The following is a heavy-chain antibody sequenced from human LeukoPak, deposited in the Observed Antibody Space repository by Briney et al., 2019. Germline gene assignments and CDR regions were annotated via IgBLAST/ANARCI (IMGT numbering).Heavy chain of an antibody. J-gene: IGHJ5*02. CDR3: AGGPYQLLYWFDP. Sequence: KPSETLSLTCTVSGGSISNYYWSWIRQPPGKGLEWIGYIYYSGSTNYNPSLKSRVTISVDTSKNQFSLKLSSVTAADTAVYYCAGGPYQLLYWFDPWGQGTLVTVSS. CDR2: IYYSGST. V-gene: IGHV4-59*01. CDR1: GGSISNYY. D-gene: IGHD2-2*01.